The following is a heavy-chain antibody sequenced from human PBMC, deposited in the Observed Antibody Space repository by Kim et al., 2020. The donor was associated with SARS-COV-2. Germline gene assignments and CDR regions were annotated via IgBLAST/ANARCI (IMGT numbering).Heavy chain of an antibody. Sequence: GGSLRLSCAASGFTFSSYAMHWVRQAPGKGLEWVAVIWYDGSNKYYADSVKGRFTISRDNSKNTLYLQMNSLRAEDTAVYYCAKPTDGGYSAEPFDYWGQGTLVTVSS. CDR1: GFTFSSYA. D-gene: IGHD5-18*01. CDR3: AKPTDGGYSAEPFDY. J-gene: IGHJ4*02. CDR2: IWYDGSNK. V-gene: IGHV3-33*06.